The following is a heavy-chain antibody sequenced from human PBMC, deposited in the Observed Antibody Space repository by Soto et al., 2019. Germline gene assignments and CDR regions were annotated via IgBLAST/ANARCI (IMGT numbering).Heavy chain of an antibody. CDR1: GGSLSDYY. D-gene: IGHD6-13*01. J-gene: IGHJ5*02. V-gene: IGHV4-59*01. CDR3: ARGGIDGRKGSWFDP. CDR2: SHYSGSR. Sequence: SETLSLTCTVSGGSLSDYYWTWVRQPPGTGLELIGYSHYSGSRNYNPYLKSRVTISVDTSKNQFSLTLRSVTAADTAMYHCARGGIDGRKGSWFDPWGQGAPVTVSS.